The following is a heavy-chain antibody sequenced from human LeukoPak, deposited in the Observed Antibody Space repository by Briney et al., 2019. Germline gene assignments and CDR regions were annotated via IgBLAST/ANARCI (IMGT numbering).Heavy chain of an antibody. Sequence: SETQSLTCTVSGGSISSSSYYWGWIRQPPGKGLEWIGSIYYSGSTYYNPSLKSRVTISVDTSKNQFSLKLSSVTAADTAVYYCARHSGATYYYGSGSPTTFDYWGQGTLVTVSS. CDR1: GGSISSSSYY. D-gene: IGHD3-10*01. CDR2: IYYSGST. J-gene: IGHJ4*02. V-gene: IGHV4-39*01. CDR3: ARHSGATYYYGSGSPTTFDY.